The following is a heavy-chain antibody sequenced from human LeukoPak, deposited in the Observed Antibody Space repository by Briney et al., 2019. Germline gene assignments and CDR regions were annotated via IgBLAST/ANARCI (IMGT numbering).Heavy chain of an antibody. Sequence: PGGSLRLSCAASGFTFSSYAMSWVRQAPGKGLEWVSAISGSGGSTYYADSVKGRFTISRDNSKNTLYLQMSSLRAEDTAVSYCAKDRGDGDYYFDYWGQGTLVTVSS. D-gene: IGHD4-17*01. CDR2: ISGSGGST. CDR3: AKDRGDGDYYFDY. CDR1: GFTFSSYA. V-gene: IGHV3-23*01. J-gene: IGHJ4*02.